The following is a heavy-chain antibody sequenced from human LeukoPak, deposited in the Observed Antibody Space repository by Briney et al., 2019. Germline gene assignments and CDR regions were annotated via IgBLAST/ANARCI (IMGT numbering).Heavy chain of an antibody. J-gene: IGHJ4*02. V-gene: IGHV3-30*02. CDR1: GFTFSSYG. Sequence: GGSLRLSCAASGFTFSSYGMHWVRQAPGKGLEWVAFIRYDGSNKYYADSVKGRFTLSRDNSKNMLYLQMNSLRAEDTAVYYCAKAHSVGATSSVDYWGQGTLVTVSS. CDR2: IRYDGSNK. D-gene: IGHD1-26*01. CDR3: AKAHSVGATSSVDY.